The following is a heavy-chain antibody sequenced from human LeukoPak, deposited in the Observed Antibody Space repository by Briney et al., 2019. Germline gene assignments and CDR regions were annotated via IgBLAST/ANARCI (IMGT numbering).Heavy chain of an antibody. V-gene: IGHV7-4-1*02. J-gene: IGHJ6*02. Sequence: ASVKVSCKASGYTFTDFAMSWIRQAPGQGLEWMGWINTNSGNPTYAQGFTRRFAFSLDTSVSTAYLQISSLKAEDTAVFYCARILPGYGLDVWGQGTTVTVSS. CDR2: INTNSGNP. D-gene: IGHD1-26*01. CDR1: GYTFTDFA. CDR3: ARILPGYGLDV.